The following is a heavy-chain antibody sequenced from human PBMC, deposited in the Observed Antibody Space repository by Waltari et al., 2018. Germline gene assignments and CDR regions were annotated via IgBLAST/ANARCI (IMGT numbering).Heavy chain of an antibody. Sequence: QVELQQWGAGLLKPSETLSITCAVYGGSFTGYYWTWIRQFPGKGLEYIGEIKWSGTTNYNPSLRSRVAISADTSKNQFSLKLSTVTAADTAVYYCARTHIRSFGALTVPTSIDSWGHGIWVTVSS. J-gene: IGHJ5*01. CDR3: ARTHIRSFGALTVPTSIDS. V-gene: IGHV4-34*01. CDR1: GGSFTGYY. CDR2: IKWSGTT. D-gene: IGHD3-3*01.